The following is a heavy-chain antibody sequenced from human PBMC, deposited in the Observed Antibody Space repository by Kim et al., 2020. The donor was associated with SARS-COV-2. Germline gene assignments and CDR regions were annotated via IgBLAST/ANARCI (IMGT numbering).Heavy chain of an antibody. CDR3: SRHMYYSGSGSYPTYFDY. Sequence: GESLKISCKGSGYSFTSYWIGWVRQMPGNVLEWMGIIYPGDSVTRYSPSFQGQVTISADKSISTAYLQWSSLKASDTAMYYCSRHMYYSGSGSYPTYFDYWGQGTLVTVSS. CDR1: GYSFTSYW. D-gene: IGHD3-10*01. V-gene: IGHV5-51*01. J-gene: IGHJ4*02. CDR2: IYPGDSVT.